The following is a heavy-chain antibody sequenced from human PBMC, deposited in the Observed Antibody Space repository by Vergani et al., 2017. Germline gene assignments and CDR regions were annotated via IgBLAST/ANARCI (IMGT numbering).Heavy chain of an antibody. J-gene: IGHJ3*02. D-gene: IGHD4-17*01. CDR3: ARENGDYVGAFDI. CDR1: GFTFSSYS. V-gene: IGHV3-48*01. CDR2: ISSSSSTI. Sequence: EVQLLQSGGGVIQPGGSVRLSCAASGFTFSSYSMNWVRQAPGKGLEWVSYISSSSSTIYYADSVKGRFTISRDNAKNSLYLQMNSLRAEDTAVYYCARENGDYVGAFDIWGQGTMVTVSS.